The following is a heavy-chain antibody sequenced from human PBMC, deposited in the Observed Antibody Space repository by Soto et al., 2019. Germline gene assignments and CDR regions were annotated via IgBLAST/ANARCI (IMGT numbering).Heavy chain of an antibody. V-gene: IGHV3-23*01. CDR3: AKDQGSSWYEIDY. J-gene: IGHJ4*02. CDR1: GFTFSNYA. D-gene: IGHD6-13*01. CDR2: ISGSGGST. Sequence: TGGALRLSCGASGFTFSNYAVTWVRQAPGKGLEWVSTISGSGGSTYYADSVKGRFTISRDNSKNTLYLQMNSLRAEDTAVYYCAKDQGSSWYEIDYWGQGTLVTVSS.